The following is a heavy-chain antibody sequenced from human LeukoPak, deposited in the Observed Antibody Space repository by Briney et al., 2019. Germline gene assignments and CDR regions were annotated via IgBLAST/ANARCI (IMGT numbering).Heavy chain of an antibody. D-gene: IGHD4-11*01. CDR2: ISWNSGSI. CDR3: AKGTTAYYYYYGMDV. Sequence: PGGSLRLSCAASGFTFDDYAMHWVRQAPGKGLEWVSGISWNSGSIGHADSVKGRFTISRDNAKNSLYLRMNSLRAEDTALYYCAKGTTAYYYYYGMDVWGQGTTVTVSS. CDR1: GFTFDDYA. V-gene: IGHV3-9*01. J-gene: IGHJ6*02.